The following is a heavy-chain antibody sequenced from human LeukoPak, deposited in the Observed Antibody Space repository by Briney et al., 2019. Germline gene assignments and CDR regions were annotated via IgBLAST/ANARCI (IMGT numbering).Heavy chain of an antibody. J-gene: IGHJ4*02. V-gene: IGHV3-21*01. CDR3: ARADYGSGNFDY. CDR1: GFTFSSYS. CDR2: ISSSSSYM. Sequence: GGSLRLSCAASGFTFSSYSMNWVRQAPGKGLEWVSSISSSSSYMYYADSVEGRFTISRDNAKNSLYLQMNSLRAEDTAVYYCARADYGSGNFDYWGQGTLVTVSS. D-gene: IGHD3-10*01.